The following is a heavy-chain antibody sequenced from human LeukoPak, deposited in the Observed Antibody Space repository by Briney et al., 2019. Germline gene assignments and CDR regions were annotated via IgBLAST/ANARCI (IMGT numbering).Heavy chain of an antibody. V-gene: IGHV3-15*01. CDR2: IKSKTDGGTT. D-gene: IGHD6-6*01. CDR3: TTVTYSSSSKVDY. CDR1: GFTFSNAW. J-gene: IGHJ4*02. Sequence: PGGSLRLSCAASGFTFSNAWMSWVRQAPGKGLEWVGRIKSKTDGGTTDYAAPVKGRFTISRDDSKNTLYLQMNSLKTEDTAVCYCTTVTYSSSSKVDYWGQGTLDTVSS.